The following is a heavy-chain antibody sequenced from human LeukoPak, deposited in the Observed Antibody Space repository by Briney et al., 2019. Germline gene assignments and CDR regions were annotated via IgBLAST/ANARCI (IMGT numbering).Heavy chain of an antibody. D-gene: IGHD6-13*01. CDR3: AKNKYSSSPGSPYFDH. J-gene: IGHJ4*02. Sequence: PGGSLRLSCAASGFTFDDYAMHWVRQVPGKGLEWVSGISWNSGSIEYADSVKGRFTISRDNAKNSLYLQMNSLRVDGTALYYCAKNKYSSSPGSPYFDHWGQGTLVTVSS. V-gene: IGHV3-9*01. CDR2: ISWNSGSI. CDR1: GFTFDDYA.